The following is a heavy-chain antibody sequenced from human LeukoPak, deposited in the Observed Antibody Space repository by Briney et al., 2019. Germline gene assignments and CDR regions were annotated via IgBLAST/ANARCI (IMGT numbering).Heavy chain of an antibody. CDR1: GYTFTSYG. V-gene: IGHV1-18*01. D-gene: IGHD5-24*01. Sequence: ASVKVSCKASGYTFTSYGISWVRQAPGQGLEWMGWVSTYNGNTNYAHNLQGRVTITADESTSTAYMELSSLRSEDTAVYYCARARDGYNHFDYWGQGTLVTVSS. CDR3: ARARDGYNHFDY. CDR2: VSTYNGNT. J-gene: IGHJ4*02.